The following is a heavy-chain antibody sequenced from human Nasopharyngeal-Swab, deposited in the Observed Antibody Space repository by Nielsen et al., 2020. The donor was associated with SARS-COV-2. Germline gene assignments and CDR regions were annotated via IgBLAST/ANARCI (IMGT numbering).Heavy chain of an antibody. Sequence: GESLKISCAASGFTFGSYAMHWVRQAPGKGLEWVAVISYDGSNKYYADSVKGRFTISRDNSKNTLYLQMNSLRAEDTAVYYCASARPVFDYWGQGTLVTVSS. CDR3: ASARPVFDY. D-gene: IGHD6-6*01. J-gene: IGHJ4*02. V-gene: IGHV3-30-3*01. CDR1: GFTFGSYA. CDR2: ISYDGSNK.